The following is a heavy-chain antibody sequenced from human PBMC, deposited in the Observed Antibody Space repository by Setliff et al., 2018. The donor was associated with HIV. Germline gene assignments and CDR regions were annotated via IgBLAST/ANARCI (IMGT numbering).Heavy chain of an antibody. CDR1: GGSISSGDW. CDR3: ARNYYDDSYYRPGVYYVFYMDV. D-gene: IGHD3-22*01. J-gene: IGHJ6*03. Sequence: KTSETLSLTCAVSGGSISSGDWWTWVRQPPGKGLEWIGEISHGGSANYNPSLKSRVTMSVDKSKNHFSLKLNSVTAADTALYYCARNYYDDSYYRPGVYYVFYMDVWGKGTTVTVSS. V-gene: IGHV4-4*02. CDR2: ISHGGSA.